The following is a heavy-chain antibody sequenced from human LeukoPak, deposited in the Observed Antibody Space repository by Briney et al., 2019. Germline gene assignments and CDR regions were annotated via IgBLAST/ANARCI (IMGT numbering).Heavy chain of an antibody. Sequence: SVKVSCKASGRTFSSYAISWVRQAPGQGLEWMGGIIPIFGTANYAQKFQGRVTITADESTSTAYMELSSLRSEDTAVYYCATPANYYDSSGYYSFDYWGQGTLVTVSS. V-gene: IGHV1-69*01. CDR2: IIPIFGTA. CDR1: GRTFSSYA. D-gene: IGHD3-22*01. CDR3: ATPANYYDSSGYYSFDY. J-gene: IGHJ4*02.